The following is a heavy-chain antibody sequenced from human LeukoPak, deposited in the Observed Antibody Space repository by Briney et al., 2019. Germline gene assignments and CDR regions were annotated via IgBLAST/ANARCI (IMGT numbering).Heavy chain of an antibody. CDR1: GYTFTSDD. J-gene: IGHJ5*02. V-gene: IGHV1-8*01. CDR3: ARGVPLSMILVVIGFDP. Sequence: ASVKVSCKASGYTFTSDDINWVRQATGQGLEWMGWMNPNSGNTGYAQKFQGRVTMTRNTSISTAYMELSSLRSEDTAVYYCARGVPLSMILVVIGFDPWGQGTLVTVSS. CDR2: MNPNSGNT. D-gene: IGHD3-22*01.